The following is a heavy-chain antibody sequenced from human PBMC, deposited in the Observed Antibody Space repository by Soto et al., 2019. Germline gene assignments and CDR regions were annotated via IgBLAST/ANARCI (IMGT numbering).Heavy chain of an antibody. J-gene: IGHJ4*02. CDR3: ARDGIAVAGTPAISISDH. CDR2: IYHSGST. V-gene: IGHV4-4*02. Sequence: PSETLSLTCAVSGGSISSSNWWSWVRQPPGKGLEWIGEIYHSGSTNYNPSLKSRVTISVDKSKNQFSLKLSSVTAADTAVYYCARDGIAVAGTPAISISDHWGQGTLVTVSS. CDR1: GGSISSSNW. D-gene: IGHD6-19*01.